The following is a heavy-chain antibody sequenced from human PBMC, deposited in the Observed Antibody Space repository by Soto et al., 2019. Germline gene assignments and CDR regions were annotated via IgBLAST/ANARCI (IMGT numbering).Heavy chain of an antibody. CDR2: MSIGDAKT. CDR3: ARWDGYADL. Sequence: PGGSLRLSCAASGFSFSVYSMNWVRQAPGKGLEWVSGMSIGDAKTFYIDSVRGRFTVSRDSVKNTVDLQMNSLRAEDTALYYCARWDGYADLWGQGTLVTVSS. J-gene: IGHJ4*02. D-gene: IGHD5-12*01. CDR1: GFSFSVYS. V-gene: IGHV3-23*01.